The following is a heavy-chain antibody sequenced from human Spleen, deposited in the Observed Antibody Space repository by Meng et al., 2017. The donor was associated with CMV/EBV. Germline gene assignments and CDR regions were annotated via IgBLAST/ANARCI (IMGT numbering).Heavy chain of an antibody. CDR3: ARGRIAAAGFFDY. D-gene: IGHD6-13*01. J-gene: IGHJ4*02. V-gene: IGHV4-34*01. CDR2: INHSGST. CDR1: GGSFSGYY. Sequence: QGQPQEGGAGPVKPSETLALTCAVYGGSFSGYYWSWIRQPPGKGLEWIGEINHSGSTNYNPSLKSRVTISVDTSKNQFSLKLSSVTAADTAVYYCARGRIAAAGFFDYWGQGTLVTVSS.